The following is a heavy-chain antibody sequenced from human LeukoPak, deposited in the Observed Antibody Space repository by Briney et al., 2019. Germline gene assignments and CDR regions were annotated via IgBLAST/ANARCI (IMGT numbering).Heavy chain of an antibody. CDR2: IYPGDSDT. V-gene: IGHV5-51*01. CDR3: ARYHYYYYYGMDV. Sequence: GASLQISCKGSGYSFTSYWIGWVRQLPGKGLEWMGIIYPGDSDTRYSPSFQGQVTISADKSISTAYLQWSSLKASDTAMYYCARYHYYYYYGMDVWGQGTTVTVSS. J-gene: IGHJ6*02. CDR1: GYSFTSYW.